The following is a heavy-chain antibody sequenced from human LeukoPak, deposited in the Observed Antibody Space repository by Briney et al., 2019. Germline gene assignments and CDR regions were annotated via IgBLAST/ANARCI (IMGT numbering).Heavy chain of an antibody. D-gene: IGHD3-22*01. J-gene: IGHJ4*02. CDR2: IRFDGSIK. Sequence: GGSLRLSCAASGFTFSSYGMHWVRQAPGKGPEWVAFIRFDGSIKHYADSVKGRFTISRDNAKNSLYLQMNSLRAEGTAVYYCAREGYDSSGYYFPLVDYWGQGTLVTVSS. CDR3: AREGYDSSGYYFPLVDY. CDR1: GFTFSSYG. V-gene: IGHV3-30*02.